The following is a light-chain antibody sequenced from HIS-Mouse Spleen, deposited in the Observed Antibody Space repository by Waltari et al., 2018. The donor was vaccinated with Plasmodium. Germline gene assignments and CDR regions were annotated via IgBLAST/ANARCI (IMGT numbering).Light chain of an antibody. Sequence: EIVLTQSPGTLSLSQGERATFRCRASQSVSSSYLAWYQQKPGQAPRLLIYGASRRATGIPDRFSGSGSGTDFTLTISRLEPEDFAVYYCQQYGSSPYTFGQGTKLEIK. CDR1: QSVSSSY. CDR3: QQYGSSPYT. V-gene: IGKV3-20*01. J-gene: IGKJ2*01. CDR2: GAS.